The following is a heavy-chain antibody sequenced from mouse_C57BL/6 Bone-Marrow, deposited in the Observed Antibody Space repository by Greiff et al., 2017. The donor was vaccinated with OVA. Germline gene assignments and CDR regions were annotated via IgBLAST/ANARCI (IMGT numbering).Heavy chain of an antibody. CDR1: GYSITSGYY. CDR2: ISYDGSN. V-gene: IGHV3-6*01. D-gene: IGHD2-4*01. CDR3: ARAYDYDPFDY. J-gene: IGHJ2*01. Sequence: DVKLQESGPGLVKPSQSLSLTCSVTGYSITSGYYWNWIRQFPGNKLEWMGYISYDGSNNYNPSLKNRISITRDTSKNQCFLKLNSVTTEDTAAYYCARAYDYDPFDYWGQGTTLTVSS.